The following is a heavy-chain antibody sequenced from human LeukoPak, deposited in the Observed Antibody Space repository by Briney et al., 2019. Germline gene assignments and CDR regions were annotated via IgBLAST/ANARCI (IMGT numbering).Heavy chain of an antibody. J-gene: IGHJ4*02. CDR1: GFTFNIYA. D-gene: IGHD3-16*01. CDR2: ISGNGINT. V-gene: IGHV3-23*01. CDR3: ARGVSD. Sequence: GRSLRLSCATSGFTFNIYAMNWVRQAPGKGLEWVSIISGNGINTYYADSVKGRFTISRDDSKNTLYLQMNSLRADDTAIYYCARGVSDWGQGTLVTVAS.